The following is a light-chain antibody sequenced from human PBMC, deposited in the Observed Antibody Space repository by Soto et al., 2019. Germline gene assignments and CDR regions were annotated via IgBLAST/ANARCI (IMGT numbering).Light chain of an antibody. CDR2: AAS. V-gene: IGKV1-39*01. Sequence: DIQMTQSPSSLSASVRDRVTITCRASQSINSYLNWYQQKPGKAPKRLIYAASSLQSGVPSRFSGSGSGTDFTLTISSLQPEDFATYYCQQSYSTPLTFGPGTKVDIK. J-gene: IGKJ3*01. CDR1: QSINSY. CDR3: QQSYSTPLT.